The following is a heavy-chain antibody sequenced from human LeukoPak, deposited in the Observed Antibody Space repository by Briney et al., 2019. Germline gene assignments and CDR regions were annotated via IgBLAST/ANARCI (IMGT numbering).Heavy chain of an antibody. CDR3: ARRGYSGYVDY. CDR2: IYYSGST. D-gene: IGHD5-12*01. V-gene: IGHV4-59*08. J-gene: IGHJ4*02. Sequence: SETLSLTCTVSGGSISSYYWSWIRQPPGKGLEWIGYIYYSGSTNYNPSLKSRVTISVDTSKNQFSLKLSSVTAADTAVYYCARRGYSGYVDYWGQGTLVTVSS. CDR1: GGSISSYY.